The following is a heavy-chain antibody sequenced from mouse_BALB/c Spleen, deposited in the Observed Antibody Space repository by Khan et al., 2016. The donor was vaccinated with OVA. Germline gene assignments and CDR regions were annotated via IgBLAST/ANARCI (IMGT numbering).Heavy chain of an antibody. CDR3: ARFAGVY. Sequence: QIQLGQSGPELKKPGETVKISCTASGYTFTDYDMNWVKQAPGKGLRWMGWINTYTGDPTYADDFKGRSAFTLETSASTAYLQINNLTNEDTATYFCARFAGVYWGQGTTLTASS. CDR1: GYTFTDYD. CDR2: INTYTGDP. V-gene: IGHV9-3-1*01. J-gene: IGHJ2*01.